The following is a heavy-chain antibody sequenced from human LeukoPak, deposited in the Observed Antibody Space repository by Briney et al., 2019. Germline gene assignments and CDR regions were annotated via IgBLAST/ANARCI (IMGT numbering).Heavy chain of an antibody. D-gene: IGHD1-26*01. Sequence: SETLSLTCTVSGGSISSYYWSWIRQPPGKGLEWIGYIYYSGSTNYNPSLKSRVTISVDSSKSQFSLKLSSVTADDTAVYYCARVGGRYYYYYMDVWGKGTTVTISS. J-gene: IGHJ6*03. CDR3: ARVGGRYYYYYMDV. CDR1: GGSISSYY. CDR2: IYYSGST. V-gene: IGHV4-59*01.